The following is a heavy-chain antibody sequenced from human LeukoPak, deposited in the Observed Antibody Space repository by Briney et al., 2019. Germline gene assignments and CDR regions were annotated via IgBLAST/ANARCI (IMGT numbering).Heavy chain of an antibody. J-gene: IGHJ4*02. D-gene: IGHD3-3*01. Sequence: ASVKVSCKASGYTFTGYYMHWVRQAPGQGLEWMGWINPNSGGTNYAQKFQGRVTMTRDTSISTAYMELSRLRSDDTAVYYCARVPYYDFWSGYPFDCWGQGTLVTVSS. CDR1: GYTFTGYY. CDR3: ARVPYYDFWSGYPFDC. CDR2: INPNSGGT. V-gene: IGHV1-2*02.